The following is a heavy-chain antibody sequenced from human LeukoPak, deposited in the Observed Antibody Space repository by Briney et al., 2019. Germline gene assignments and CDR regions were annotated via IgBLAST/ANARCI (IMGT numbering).Heavy chain of an antibody. CDR3: ASEAYGDYVLVY. D-gene: IGHD4-17*01. CDR2: ISYDGSNK. CDR1: GFTFSSYA. J-gene: IGHJ4*02. V-gene: IGHV3-30-3*01. Sequence: GGSLRLSCAASGFTFSSYAMHWVRQAPGKGLEWVAVISYDGSNKYYADSVKGRFTISRDNSKNTLYLQMNSLRAEDTAVYYCASEAYGDYVLVYWGQGTLVTVSS.